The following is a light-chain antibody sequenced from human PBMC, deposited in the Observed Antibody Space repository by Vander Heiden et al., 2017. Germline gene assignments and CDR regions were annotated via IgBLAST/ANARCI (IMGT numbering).Light chain of an antibody. CDR1: QSISSY. V-gene: IGKV1-39*01. Sequence: DIQMTQSPSSLSASVGHRVNITCRASQSISSYLNWYQQKPGKAPKLLIYAASSLQSGVPSRFSGSGSGTDFTLTISSLQPEDFATYYCQQSYNTPLTFGQGTKVEIK. J-gene: IGKJ1*01. CDR2: AAS. CDR3: QQSYNTPLT.